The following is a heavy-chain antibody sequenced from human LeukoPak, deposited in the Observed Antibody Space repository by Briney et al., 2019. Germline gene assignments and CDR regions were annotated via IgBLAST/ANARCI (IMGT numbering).Heavy chain of an antibody. V-gene: IGHV3-15*01. CDR1: GFTFSNSW. CDR3: TTDSYYDFWSGYWWFDP. J-gene: IGHJ5*01. Sequence: TGGSLRLSCAASGFTFSNSWMSWVRQAPGKGLDWVGSIKNKTDGGTTDYAESVKGRFTISRDDSKNTLYLQMNSLKTEDTAVYYCTTDSYYDFWSGYWWFDPWGQGTLVTVSS. D-gene: IGHD3-3*01. CDR2: IKNKTDGGTT.